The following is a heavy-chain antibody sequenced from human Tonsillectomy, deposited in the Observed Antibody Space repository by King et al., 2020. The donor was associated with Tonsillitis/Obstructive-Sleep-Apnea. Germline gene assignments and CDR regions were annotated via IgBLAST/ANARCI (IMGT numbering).Heavy chain of an antibody. J-gene: IGHJ6*03. CDR3: ATMTAVTTNDLYYYYMDV. D-gene: IGHD4-11*01. Sequence: EAQLVQSGAEVKKPGESLKISCKGSGYSFTSYWIGWVRQMPGKGLEWMGIIYAGDSDTRYSPSFQGQVTISADKSISTAYLQWSSLKDSDTAMYYCATMTAVTTNDLYYYYMDVWGKGTTVTVSS. CDR2: IYAGDSDT. CDR1: GYSFTSYW. V-gene: IGHV5-51*01.